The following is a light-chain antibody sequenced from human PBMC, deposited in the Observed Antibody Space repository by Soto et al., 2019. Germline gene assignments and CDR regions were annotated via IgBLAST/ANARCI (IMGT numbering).Light chain of an antibody. CDR1: SSDVGGYNY. J-gene: IGLJ2*01. Sequence: QSALTQPPSASGSPGQSVTISCTGTSSDVGGYNYVSWYQQHPGKAPQLMIYEVSKRPSGVPDRFSGSKSGNTASLTVSGLQDEDEADYYCSSYAGSNNLVVFGGGTKLTVL. V-gene: IGLV2-8*01. CDR3: SSYAGSNNLVV. CDR2: EVS.